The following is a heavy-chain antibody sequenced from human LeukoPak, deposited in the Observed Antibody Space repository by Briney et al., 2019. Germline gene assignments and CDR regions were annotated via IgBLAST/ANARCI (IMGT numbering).Heavy chain of an antibody. D-gene: IGHD4-11*01. J-gene: IGHJ6*03. CDR3: ARELQYPPRYYYMDV. CDR2: ISSSSSTI. Sequence: GGSLRLSCAASGFTFSSYSMNWVRQAPGKGLEWVSYISSSSSTIYYADSVKGRFTISRDNAKNSLYLQMNSLRAEDTAVYYCARELQYPPRYYYMDVWGKGTTVTVSS. CDR1: GFTFSSYS. V-gene: IGHV3-48*01.